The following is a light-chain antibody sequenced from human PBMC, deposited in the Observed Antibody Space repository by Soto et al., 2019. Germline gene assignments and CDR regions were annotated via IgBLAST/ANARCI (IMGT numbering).Light chain of an antibody. CDR1: QSVSSTY. Sequence: EIVLTQSPGTLSLSPGERATLSCRASQSVSSTYLGWYQQKPCQAPRLLIYGASSSATGIPYRFSGSGSGPDFNLTIARLEPEDFAVYYCQLYGSSPPRTFGQGTKVEIK. J-gene: IGKJ1*01. CDR2: GAS. CDR3: QLYGSSPPRT. V-gene: IGKV3-20*01.